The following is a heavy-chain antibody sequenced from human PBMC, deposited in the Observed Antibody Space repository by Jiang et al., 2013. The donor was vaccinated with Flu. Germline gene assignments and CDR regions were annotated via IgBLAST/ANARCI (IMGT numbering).Heavy chain of an antibody. CDR1: GFTFSSHA. V-gene: IGHV3-23*01. CDR3: ARCTMIVPGAFDI. D-gene: IGHD3-22*01. Sequence: LVQPGGSLRLSCAASGFTFSSHAMSWVRQAPGKGLEWLSAISRSGDSTYYADSVKGRFTISRDNSKNTLYLQINSLRAEDTALYYCARCTMIVPGAFDIWGQGTLVTVSS. CDR2: ISRSGDST. J-gene: IGHJ3*02.